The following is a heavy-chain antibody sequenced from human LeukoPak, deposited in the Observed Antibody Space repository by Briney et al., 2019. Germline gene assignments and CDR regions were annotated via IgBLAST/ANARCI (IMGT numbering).Heavy chain of an antibody. CDR3: ARTKSVPAASIGFDP. CDR1: GGSISSGGYY. D-gene: IGHD2-2*01. Sequence: SETLSLTCTVSGGSISSGGYYWSWIRQHPGEGLEWIGYIYYSGSTYYSPSLKSRVTISVDTSKNQFSLKLSSVTAADTAVYYCARTKSVPAASIGFDPWGQGTLVTVSS. V-gene: IGHV4-31*03. CDR2: IYYSGST. J-gene: IGHJ5*02.